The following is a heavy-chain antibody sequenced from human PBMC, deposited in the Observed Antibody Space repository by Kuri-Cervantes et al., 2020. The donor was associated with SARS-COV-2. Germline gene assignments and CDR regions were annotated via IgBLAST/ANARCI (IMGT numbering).Heavy chain of an antibody. D-gene: IGHD3-3*01. Sequence: APVTVSCKASGYTFTGYYMHWVRQAPGQGPEWMGWINPNSGGTNYAQKFQGRVTMTRDTSISTAYMELSRLRSDDTAVYYCARGWSGYSLDPPHFDYWGQGTLVTVSS. CDR3: ARGWSGYSLDPPHFDY. V-gene: IGHV1-2*02. CDR1: GYTFTGYY. CDR2: INPNSGGT. J-gene: IGHJ4*02.